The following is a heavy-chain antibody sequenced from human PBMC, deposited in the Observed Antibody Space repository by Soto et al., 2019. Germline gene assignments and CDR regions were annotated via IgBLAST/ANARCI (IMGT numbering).Heavy chain of an antibody. CDR2: INPKSGGT. J-gene: IGHJ6*04. D-gene: IGHD2-8*01. Sequence: ASLKISCKASGYSFTDYHIHWVRQAPGQGLEWLGRINPKSGGTSTAQKFQGWVTMTTDTSISTASMELTRLTSDDTAIYYCARGDSTDCSNGVCSFFYNHDMDVWGEGTTVTVSS. V-gene: IGHV1-2*04. CDR1: GYSFTDYH. CDR3: ARGDSTDCSNGVCSFFYNHDMDV.